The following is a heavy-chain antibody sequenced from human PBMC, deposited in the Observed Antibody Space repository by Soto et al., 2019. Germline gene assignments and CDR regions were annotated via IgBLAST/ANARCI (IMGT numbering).Heavy chain of an antibody. CDR1: VFTLSSYA. Sequence: VLTLRLPCAASVFTLSSYAMSWVRHSPGKGLERVSGISGSGGSTYYADPVKGRFTISRDNSTNKLYLQMNSLRAEDTAVYYCGRDRTMARVPGYWRQRTL. J-gene: IGHJ4*02. V-gene: IGHV3-23*01. CDR2: ISGSGGST. CDR3: GRDRTMARVPGY. D-gene: IGHD3-10*01.